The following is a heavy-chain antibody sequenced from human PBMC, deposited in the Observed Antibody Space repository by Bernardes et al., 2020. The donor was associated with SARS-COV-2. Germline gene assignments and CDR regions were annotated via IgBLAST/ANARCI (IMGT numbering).Heavy chain of an antibody. D-gene: IGHD2-2*01. CDR1: GGSISSYY. J-gene: IGHJ6*02. CDR3: ARDRVIVVVPAAPTLDYYCYGMDV. V-gene: IGHV4-59*01. CDR2: IYYSGST. Sequence: SETLSLTCTVSGGSISSYYWSWIRQPPGKGLEWIGYIYYSGSTNYNPSLKSRVTISVDTSKNQFSLKLSSVTAADTAVYYCARDRVIVVVPAAPTLDYYCYGMDVWGQGTTVTVSS.